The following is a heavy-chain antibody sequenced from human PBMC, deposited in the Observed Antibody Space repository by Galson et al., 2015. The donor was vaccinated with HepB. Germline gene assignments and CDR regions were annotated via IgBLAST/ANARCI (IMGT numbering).Heavy chain of an antibody. V-gene: IGHV5-10-1*01. D-gene: IGHD3-22*01. CDR2: IDPSDSYT. J-gene: IGHJ3*02. CDR1: GYSFTSYW. Sequence: QSGAEVKKPGXSLRISCKGSGYSFTSYWISWVRQMPGKGLEWMGRIDPSDSYTNYSPSFQGHVTISADKSISTAYLQWSCLKASCTAMYYCASHRLDSSGYPDAFDIWGPGTMVTVSS. CDR3: ASHRLDSSGYPDAFDI.